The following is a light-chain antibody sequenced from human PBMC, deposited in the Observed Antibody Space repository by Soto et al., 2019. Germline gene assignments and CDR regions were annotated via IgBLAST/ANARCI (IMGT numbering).Light chain of an antibody. V-gene: IGKV1-5*03. CDR1: QSISNW. CDR2: KAS. J-gene: IGKJ1*01. CDR3: QHYYDYSWT. Sequence: DIQMTQSPSALSASVGDRVTITSRASQSISNWLAWFQQKPGKAPKLLIYKASNLESGVPSTFSGSASGTEFTLTISSLQPDDFATYYCQHYYDYSWTFGHGTKVEIK.